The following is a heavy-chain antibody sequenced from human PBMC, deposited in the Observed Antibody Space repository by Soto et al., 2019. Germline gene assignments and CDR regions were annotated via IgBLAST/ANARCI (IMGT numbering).Heavy chain of an antibody. CDR3: AREVRTFGGVIVEDS. Sequence: SETLSLTCTASGGSISSYYWSWIRQPPGKGLEWIGYIYYSGSTNYNPSLKSRVTISVDTSKNQFSLKLSSVTAADTAVYYCAREVRTFGGVIVEDSWGQGTMVTVSS. CDR2: IYYSGST. D-gene: IGHD3-16*02. CDR1: GGSISSYY. J-gene: IGHJ3*02. V-gene: IGHV4-59*01.